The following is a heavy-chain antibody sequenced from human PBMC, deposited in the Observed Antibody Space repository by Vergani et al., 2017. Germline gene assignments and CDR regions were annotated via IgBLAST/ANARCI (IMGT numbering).Heavy chain of an antibody. CDR2: ISYSGST. V-gene: IGHV4-59*01. CDR3: ARDQGQLEFVN. J-gene: IGHJ4*02. CDR1: GGSISSYY. Sequence: QVQLQESGPGLVKPSETLSLTCTVSGGSISSYYWSWIRQPPGKGLGWIGYISYSGSTNYNPSLKSRVTISVDTSKNQFSLKLSSVTAADTAVYYCARDQGQLEFVNWGQGTLVTVSS. D-gene: IGHD6-6*01.